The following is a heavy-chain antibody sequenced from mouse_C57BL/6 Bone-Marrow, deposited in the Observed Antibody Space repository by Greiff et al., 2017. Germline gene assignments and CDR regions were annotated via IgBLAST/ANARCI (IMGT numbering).Heavy chain of an antibody. V-gene: IGHV3-6*01. CDR1: GYSITIGYY. Sequence: EVKLLESGPGLVKPSQSLSLTCSVTGYSITIGYYWNWIRQFPGNKLEWMGYISYDGSNNYNPSLKNRISITRDPSKNQFFLKLNSVTTEDTATYYCARGHYGNYGGFAYWGQGTLVTVSA. CDR2: ISYDGSN. J-gene: IGHJ3*01. D-gene: IGHD2-1*01. CDR3: ARGHYGNYGGFAY.